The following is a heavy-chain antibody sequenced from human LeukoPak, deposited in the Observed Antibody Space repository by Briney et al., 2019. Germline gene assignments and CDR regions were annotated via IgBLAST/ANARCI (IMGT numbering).Heavy chain of an antibody. J-gene: IGHJ4*02. Sequence: GGSLRLSCAASGFTFSNAWMSWVRQAPGKGLEWVSSMTNIGGSTYYADSVKGRFTISRDNSRITLYLQMNSLRAEDTAVYYCAGGYSTPYYFDYWGQGTLVTVSS. CDR3: AGGYSTPYYFDY. D-gene: IGHD3-22*01. CDR2: MTNIGGST. CDR1: GFTFSNAW. V-gene: IGHV3-66*02.